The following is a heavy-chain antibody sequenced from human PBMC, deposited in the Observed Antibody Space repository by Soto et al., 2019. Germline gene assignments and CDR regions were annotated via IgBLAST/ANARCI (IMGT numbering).Heavy chain of an antibody. V-gene: IGHV4-39*01. D-gene: IGHD2-15*01. Sequence: SETLSLTCTVSGGSFSSSTYFWGWIRQPPGKGLEWIANIFYSGSTYYNPSLKSRITISVDTSKNQFSLRLSSVTAADTAVYYCARQAGGGRHYYGMDVWGQGTTVTVSS. CDR2: IFYSGST. CDR3: ARQAGGGRHYYGMDV. CDR1: GGSFSSSTYF. J-gene: IGHJ6*02.